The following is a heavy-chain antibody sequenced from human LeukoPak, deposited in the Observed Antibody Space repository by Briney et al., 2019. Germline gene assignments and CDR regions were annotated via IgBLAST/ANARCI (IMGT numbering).Heavy chain of an antibody. CDR1: GGSISSGDYY. CDR3: ASLVYCSSTSCSPNYFDY. CDR2: IYYSGST. V-gene: IGHV4-30-4*01. Sequence: PSETLSLTCTVSGGSISSGDYYWSWIRQPPGKGLEWIGYIYYSGSTYYNPSLKSRVTISVDTSKNQFFLKLSSVTAADTAVYYCASLVYCSSTSCSPNYFDYWGQGTLVTVSS. J-gene: IGHJ4*02. D-gene: IGHD2-2*01.